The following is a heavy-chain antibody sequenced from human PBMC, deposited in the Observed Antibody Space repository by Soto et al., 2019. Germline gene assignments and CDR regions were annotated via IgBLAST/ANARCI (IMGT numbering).Heavy chain of an antibody. Sequence: QVQLVQSGAEVKKPGASVKVSCKASGYTFTAYYMHWVRQAPGQGLEWMGWINPNSGGTNYAQKFQGWVTMTRDTAISTAYMERSRLRSDDTAVYYRARGGGLPDSYGYRYYGDYCGQGTLVTVSS. CDR3: ARGGGLPDSYGYRYYGDY. D-gene: IGHD5-18*01. V-gene: IGHV1-2*04. CDR2: INPNSGGT. CDR1: GYTFTAYY. J-gene: IGHJ4*02.